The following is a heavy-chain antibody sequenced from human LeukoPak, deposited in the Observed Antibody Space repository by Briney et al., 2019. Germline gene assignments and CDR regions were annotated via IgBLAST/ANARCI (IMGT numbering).Heavy chain of an antibody. D-gene: IGHD6-19*01. CDR2: ISGSGGST. CDR1: GLTFSSYA. CDR3: AKDSLMGYSSGWSNFDY. V-gene: IGHV3-23*01. Sequence: GGSLRLSCAASGLTFSSYAMSWVRQAPGKGLEWVSAISGSGGSTYYAASVKGRFTISRDNSKNTLYLQMNSLRAEDTALYYCAKDSLMGYSSGWSNFDYWGQGTLVTVSS. J-gene: IGHJ4*02.